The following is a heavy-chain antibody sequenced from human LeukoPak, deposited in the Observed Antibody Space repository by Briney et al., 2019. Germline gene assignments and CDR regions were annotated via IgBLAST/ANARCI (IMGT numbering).Heavy chain of an antibody. D-gene: IGHD2-2*01. CDR1: GFTFRNFA. CDR3: AKDIIACSSTSCYYYYGMDV. CDR2: LSHGGTRT. J-gene: IGHJ6*02. V-gene: IGHV3-23*01. Sequence: GGSLRLSCAASGFTFRNFAMSWVRQAPGKGLECVSGLSHGGTRTFYAASVKGRFTISRDNAKNSLYLQMNSLRAEDTALYYCAKDIIACSSTSCYYYYGMDVWGQRTTVTVSS.